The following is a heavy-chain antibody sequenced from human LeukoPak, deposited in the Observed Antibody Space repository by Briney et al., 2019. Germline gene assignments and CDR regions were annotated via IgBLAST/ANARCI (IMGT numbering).Heavy chain of an antibody. V-gene: IGHV3-9*01. CDR3: EKCGGRAYKYDEFES. CDR1: GFIFYDYG. Sequence: QPGGSLRLSCGVSGFIFYDYGMHWLRQAPGKGLEWVSGISWNSGSVGYADSVKGRFTISRDNAKNSLYLQMISLRTEDTALYYCEKCGGRAYKYDEFESWGQGTLVTVSS. D-gene: IGHD2-21*01. CDR2: ISWNSGSV. J-gene: IGHJ4*02.